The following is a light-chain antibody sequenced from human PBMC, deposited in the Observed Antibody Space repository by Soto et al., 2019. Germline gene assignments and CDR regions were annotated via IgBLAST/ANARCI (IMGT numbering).Light chain of an antibody. J-gene: IGKJ1*01. CDR1: QTITTW. V-gene: IGKV1-5*01. Sequence: DIRVTQSPPTLSASVGDRVTITCRASQTITTWMAWYQQKPGKAPKLLVYDAFTLQSGVATRFSGSGSGTEFNLIISGLQPEDSATYYCQQYTNTNNPWMFGQGTKVEI. CDR2: DAF. CDR3: QQYTNTNNPWM.